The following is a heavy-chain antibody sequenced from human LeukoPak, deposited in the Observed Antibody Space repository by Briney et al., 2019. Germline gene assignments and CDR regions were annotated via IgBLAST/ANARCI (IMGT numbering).Heavy chain of an antibody. V-gene: IGHV4-34*01. J-gene: IGHJ3*02. D-gene: IGHD5-18*01. CDR1: GGSFSGYY. Sequence: PSETLSLTCAVYGGSFSGYYWGWIRQPPGKGLEWIGEINHSGSTNYNPSLKSRVTISVDTSKNQFSLKLSSVTAADTAVYYCARGGYSYALDIWGQGTMVTVSS. CDR3: ARGGYSYALDI. CDR2: INHSGST.